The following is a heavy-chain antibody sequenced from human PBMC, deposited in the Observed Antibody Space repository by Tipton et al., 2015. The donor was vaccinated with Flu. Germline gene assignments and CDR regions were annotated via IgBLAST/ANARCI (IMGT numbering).Heavy chain of an antibody. CDR1: GFTFSSYA. Sequence: SLRLSCAASGFTFSSYAMSWVRQAPGEGLEWVSAISGSGGSTYYADSVKGRFTISRDNSKNTLYLQMNSLRAEDTAVYYCAKEIDYFYDSSGYYYVEAGHAFDIWGQGTMVTVSS. V-gene: IGHV3-23*01. CDR3: AKEIDYFYDSSGYYYVEAGHAFDI. CDR2: ISGSGGST. D-gene: IGHD3-22*01. J-gene: IGHJ3*02.